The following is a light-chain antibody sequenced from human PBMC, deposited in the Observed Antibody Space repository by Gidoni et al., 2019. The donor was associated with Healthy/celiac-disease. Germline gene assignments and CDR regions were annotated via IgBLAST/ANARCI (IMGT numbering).Light chain of an antibody. Sequence: VLTQSPATLSVSPGERATLSCRASQSVSSNLAWYQQKPGQAPRLLIYGASTRATGIPARFSGSGSGTEFTLTISSMQSEDFAVYYCQQYNNWPPLTFGGGTKVEIK. CDR1: QSVSSN. CDR3: QQYNNWPPLT. V-gene: IGKV3-15*01. CDR2: GAS. J-gene: IGKJ4*01.